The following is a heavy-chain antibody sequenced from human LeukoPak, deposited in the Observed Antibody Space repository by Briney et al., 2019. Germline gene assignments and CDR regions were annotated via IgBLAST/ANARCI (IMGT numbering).Heavy chain of an antibody. D-gene: IGHD4-17*01. CDR1: GGSFSSSSDY. CDR2: IYYSGST. J-gene: IGHJ4*02. CDR3: ARGLYDYGDYWFDY. V-gene: IGHV4-31*03. Sequence: PSETLSLTCTVSGGSFSSSSDYWGWIRQPPGKGLEWIGYIYYSGSTYYNPSLKSRVTISVDTSKNQFSLKLSSVTAADTAVYYCARGLYDYGDYWFDYWGQGTLVTVSS.